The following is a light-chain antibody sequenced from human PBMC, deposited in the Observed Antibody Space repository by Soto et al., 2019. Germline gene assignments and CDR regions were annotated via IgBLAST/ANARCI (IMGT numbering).Light chain of an antibody. J-gene: IGKJ4*01. CDR2: DAS. CDR3: QQYDILPP. Sequence: DIQMTQSPSSLSASVGDRVTITCQASQDISPYLNRYQKKPGKAPNLLIYDASKLKKGVPSRFSGRGCGNEFTFTITGLRPEDIATYYCQQYDILPPLGGGTTVELK. CDR1: QDISPY. V-gene: IGKV1-33*01.